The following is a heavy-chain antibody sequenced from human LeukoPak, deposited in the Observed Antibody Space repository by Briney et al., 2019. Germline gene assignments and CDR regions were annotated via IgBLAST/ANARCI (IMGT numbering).Heavy chain of an antibody. V-gene: IGHV1-2*02. D-gene: IGHD3-10*01. J-gene: IGHJ4*02. CDR2: INPDSGGT. Sequence: ASVTVSFKASGYTFTDFYMHWVRQAPGQGGEWMGWINPDSGGTNYAQKFQGRVTMTRDTSISTAYMELSRLRSDDTAVYYCARDLYSYGSGSYYFDYWGQGTLVTVSS. CDR1: GYTFTDFY. CDR3: ARDLYSYGSGSYYFDY.